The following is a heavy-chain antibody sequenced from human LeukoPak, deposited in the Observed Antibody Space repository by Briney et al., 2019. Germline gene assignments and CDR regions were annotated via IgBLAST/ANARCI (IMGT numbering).Heavy chain of an antibody. V-gene: IGHV3-48*01. Sequence: GGSLRPSCAASGFTFSSYNMNWVRQAPGKGLEWVSYISSTSSTIYYTDSLKGRFTISRDNAKNSLYLQMNSLRVEDTAVYYCARVVSSWQRNWFDPWGQGTLVTVSS. J-gene: IGHJ5*02. CDR1: GFTFSSYN. D-gene: IGHD6-13*01. CDR2: ISSTSSTI. CDR3: ARVVSSWQRNWFDP.